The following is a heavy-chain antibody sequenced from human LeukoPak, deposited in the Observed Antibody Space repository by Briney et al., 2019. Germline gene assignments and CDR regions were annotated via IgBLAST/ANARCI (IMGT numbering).Heavy chain of an antibody. J-gene: IGHJ4*02. Sequence: PGASLRLSCTASGFTLSGYAMIWVRQAPGKGLEWVSILHNDAQTSYYADSVKGRFTVSRDNSKNTLYLEMNSLTAEDTAVYYCAKGEGGTYFNYCFDYWGQGTLVTVSS. CDR1: GFTLSGYA. CDR3: AKGEGGTYFNYCFDY. CDR2: LHNDAQTS. V-gene: IGHV3-23*03. D-gene: IGHD1-26*01.